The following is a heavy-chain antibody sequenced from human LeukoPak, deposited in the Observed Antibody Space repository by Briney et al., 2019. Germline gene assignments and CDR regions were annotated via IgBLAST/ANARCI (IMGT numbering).Heavy chain of an antibody. CDR1: GFTFNSYE. CDR3: ARQDRVLIAFDY. V-gene: IGHV3-48*03. D-gene: IGHD3-3*01. Sequence: PGGSLRLSCAAFGFTFNSYEMNWVRQAPGKGLEWVSYISSSGSTIYYADSVKGRFTISRDNAKSSLYLQMNSLSAEDTAIYYCARQDRVLIAFDYWGQGTLVTVSS. J-gene: IGHJ4*02. CDR2: ISSSGSTI.